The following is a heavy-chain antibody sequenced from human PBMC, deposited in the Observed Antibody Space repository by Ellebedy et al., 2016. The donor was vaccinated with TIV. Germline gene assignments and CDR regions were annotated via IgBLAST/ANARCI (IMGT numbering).Heavy chain of an antibody. D-gene: IGHD6-6*01. CDR2: IYYTGST. CDR3: ARGDSSSSRVYD. J-gene: IGHJ4*02. Sequence: MPSETLSLTCTVSGGSTRSGNHYWSWIRQPPGKGLEWIGYIYYTGSTYYNPSLKSRVTISLETSKNQFSLKLSSVTAADTAVYYCARGDSSSSRVYDWGQGTLVTVSS. CDR1: GGSTRSGNHY. V-gene: IGHV4-30-4*01.